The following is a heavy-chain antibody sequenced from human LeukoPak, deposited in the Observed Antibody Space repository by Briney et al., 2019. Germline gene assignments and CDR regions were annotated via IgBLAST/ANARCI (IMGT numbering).Heavy chain of an antibody. Sequence: PGGSLRLSCVASGFTFSNYAMSWVRQAPGKGLEWIAALNGGRTFFQDSVKGRFTISRDNSKNTLYLQMNSLRAEDTAVYYCARVGYCSSTSCSYYYYYGMDVWGQGTTVTVSS. CDR3: ARVGYCSSTSCSYYYYYGMDV. CDR2: LNGGRT. V-gene: IGHV3-23*01. D-gene: IGHD2-2*01. CDR1: GFTFSNYA. J-gene: IGHJ6*02.